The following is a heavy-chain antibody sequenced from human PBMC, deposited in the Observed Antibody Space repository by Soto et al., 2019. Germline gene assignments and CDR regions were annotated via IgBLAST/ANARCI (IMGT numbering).Heavy chain of an antibody. CDR3: ARVAVGYYYMDV. J-gene: IGHJ6*03. CDR2: ISGRGGVT. CDR1: GFTFRNQD. Sequence: EVQLLESGGGLVQPGGSLRLTCVGSGFTFRNQDMRWVRQAPGKGLEWVSGISGRGGVTYYADSVKGRFTISRDNSKNTLYLQMNSLRVEDTAVYFCARVAVGYYYMDVWGKGDTVTVS. V-gene: IGHV3-23*01.